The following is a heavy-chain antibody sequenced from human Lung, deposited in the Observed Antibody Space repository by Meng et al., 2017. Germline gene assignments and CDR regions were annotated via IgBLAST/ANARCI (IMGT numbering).Heavy chain of an antibody. V-gene: IGHV1-2*06. J-gene: IGHJ4*02. CDR2: INPKSGDT. CDR3: ARDEDKSAAGKLFGDY. D-gene: IGHD6-25*01. CDR1: GYNFPDYY. Sequence: ASVKVSCKPSGYNFPDYYIHWVRRAPGQGLEWIGRINPKSGDTHYAQKFQARVTMTGDTSISTAYMELSGLRSDDTAMYYCARDEDKSAAGKLFGDYWGQGTLVTVSS.